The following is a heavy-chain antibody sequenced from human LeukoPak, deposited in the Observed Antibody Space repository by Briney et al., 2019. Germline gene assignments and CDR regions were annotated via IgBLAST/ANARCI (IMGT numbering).Heavy chain of an antibody. D-gene: IGHD3-22*01. CDR1: GITLSNYG. V-gene: IGHV3-23*01. Sequence: GGSLRLSCAVSGITLSNYGMSWVRQAPGKGLEWVAGINDSGGGTNYADSVKGRFTISRDNPKNTLYLQMNSLRVEDTAVYFCAKRGVVIRVILVGFHKEAYYFDSWGQGALVTVSS. J-gene: IGHJ4*02. CDR2: INDSGGGT. CDR3: AKRGVVIRVILVGFHKEAYYFDS.